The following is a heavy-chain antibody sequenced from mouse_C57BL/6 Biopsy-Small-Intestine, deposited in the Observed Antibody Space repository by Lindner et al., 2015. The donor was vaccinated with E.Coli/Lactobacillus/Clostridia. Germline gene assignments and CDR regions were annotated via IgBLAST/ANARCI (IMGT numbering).Heavy chain of an antibody. D-gene: IGHD3-2*02. Sequence: VQLQESGAELARPGASVKLSCKASGYTFTTYGISWVKQGIGQGLEWIGEIYPRSGNTYYNEKFKSKASLTADKSSSTACIELRSLTSEDSAVYYCARRGISGYVYFDYWGQGTTLTVSS. CDR2: IYPRSGNT. J-gene: IGHJ2*01. V-gene: IGHV1-81*01. CDR1: GYTFTTYG. CDR3: ARRGISGYVYFDY.